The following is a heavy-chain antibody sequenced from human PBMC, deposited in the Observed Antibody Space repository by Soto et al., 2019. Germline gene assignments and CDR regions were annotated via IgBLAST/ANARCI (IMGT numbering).Heavy chain of an antibody. J-gene: IGHJ4*02. CDR1: AYTFTSYY. Sequence: ASVKVSCKASAYTFTSYYIHWVRQAPGQGFKWMGIINPGDGGATYAPEFQGRVTMTRDTSTSTVYMELSSLRAEDTAVYYCARDPEDWNYPVFDCWGQGTLVTVSS. V-gene: IGHV1-46*01. CDR2: INPGDGGA. D-gene: IGHD1-7*01. CDR3: ARDPEDWNYPVFDC.